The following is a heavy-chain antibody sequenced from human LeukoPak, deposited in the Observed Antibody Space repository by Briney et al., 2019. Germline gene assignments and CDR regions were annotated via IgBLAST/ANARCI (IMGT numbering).Heavy chain of an antibody. V-gene: IGHV4-30-4*01. D-gene: IGHD3-16*01. Sequence: SETLSLTCTVSGGSISSGDYYWSWIRQPPGKGLEWIGYIYYSGSTYYNPSLKSRVTISVDTSKNQFSLKLSSVTAADTAVYYCAGASAGEDYYYMDVWGKGTTVTVSS. CDR3: AGASAGEDYYYMDV. J-gene: IGHJ6*03. CDR1: GGSISSGDYY. CDR2: IYYSGST.